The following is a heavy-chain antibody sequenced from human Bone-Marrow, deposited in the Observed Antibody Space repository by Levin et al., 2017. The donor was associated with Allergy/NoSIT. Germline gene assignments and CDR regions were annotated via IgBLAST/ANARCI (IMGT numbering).Heavy chain of an antibody. CDR1: EFTVRNNY. V-gene: IGHV3-53*01. Sequence: LSLTCAASEFTVRNNYMSWVRQAPGKGLEWVSTIYSSGVTNYADSVKGRFIISRDRSKNTLYLQMNRLRDEDTAVYYCSRKTDSNPPGAYWGQGTLVTVSS. J-gene: IGHJ4*02. CDR2: IYSSGVT. D-gene: IGHD6-13*01. CDR3: SRKTDSNPPGAY.